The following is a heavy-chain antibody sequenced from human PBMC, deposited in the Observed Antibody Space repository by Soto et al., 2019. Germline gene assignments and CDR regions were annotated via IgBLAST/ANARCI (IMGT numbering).Heavy chain of an antibody. D-gene: IGHD6-6*01. V-gene: IGHV4-39*01. CDR3: ARRSSSSLGSLFDP. Sequence: SETLSLTCAVSGGSVSGSYYYWDWIRQPPGKGLEWIGAMYYTGNKNYNPSLESRVTMSVDTSKNQFSLKLSSVTPTDTAVYYCARRSSSSLGSLFDPWGRGILVTVSS. CDR2: MYYTGNK. CDR1: GGSVSGSYYY. J-gene: IGHJ5*02.